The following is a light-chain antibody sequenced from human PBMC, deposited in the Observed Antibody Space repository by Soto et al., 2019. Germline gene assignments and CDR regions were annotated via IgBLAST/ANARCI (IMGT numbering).Light chain of an antibody. CDR3: SSYTTSNTRQIV. CDR2: DVS. V-gene: IGLV2-14*03. Sequence: HSALTQPASVSWSPGQSINISFTGTSSDVGGYNYVSWYQHHPGKAPKLITYDVSNRPSGVSNPFSGSKSGNTASLTISGLQPEDEADYYCSSYTTSNTRQIVFGTGTKVTVL. CDR1: SSDVGGYNY. J-gene: IGLJ1*01.